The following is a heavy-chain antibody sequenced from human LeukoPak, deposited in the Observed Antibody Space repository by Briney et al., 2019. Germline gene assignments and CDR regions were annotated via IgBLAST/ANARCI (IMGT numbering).Heavy chain of an antibody. CDR2: ISYDGSNK. CDR1: GFTFSNHA. CDR3: ARDKIRGRITIFGVADY. Sequence: GGSLRLSCAASGFTFSNHAMSWVRQAPGKGLEWVAVISYDGSNKYYADSVKGRFTISRDNSKNTLYLQMNSLRAEDTAVYYCARDKIRGRITIFGVADYWGQGTLVTVSS. V-gene: IGHV3-30-3*01. D-gene: IGHD3-3*01. J-gene: IGHJ4*02.